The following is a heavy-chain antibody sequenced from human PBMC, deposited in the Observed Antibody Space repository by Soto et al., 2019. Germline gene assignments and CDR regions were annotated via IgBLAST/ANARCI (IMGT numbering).Heavy chain of an antibody. V-gene: IGHV3-33*01. CDR3: AGAAAEGWVAP. Sequence: QVQLVESGGGVVQPGRSLRLSCEASGITISTYGMHWVRQAPGKGLEWVAVIWFDGRNKYYADSVKGRFTISRDTSKNTLYLQMNRLRVEDTAVYYCAGAAAEGWVAPWGQGTLVTVSS. J-gene: IGHJ5*02. CDR1: GITISTYG. CDR2: IWFDGRNK. D-gene: IGHD6-13*01.